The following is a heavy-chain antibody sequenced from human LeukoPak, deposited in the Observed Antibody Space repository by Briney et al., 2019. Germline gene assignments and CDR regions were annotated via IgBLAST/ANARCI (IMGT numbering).Heavy chain of an antibody. D-gene: IGHD2-2*01. CDR3: ARGREVSRPAAP. CDR1: GGSFSGYY. J-gene: IGHJ4*02. V-gene: IGHV4-34*01. CDR2: INHSGST. Sequence: SETLSLTCAVYGGSFSGYYWSWIRQPPGKGLEWIGEINHSGSTNYNPSLKSRVTISVDTSKNQFSLKLSSVTAADTAVYYCARGREVSRPAAPWGQGTLVTVSS.